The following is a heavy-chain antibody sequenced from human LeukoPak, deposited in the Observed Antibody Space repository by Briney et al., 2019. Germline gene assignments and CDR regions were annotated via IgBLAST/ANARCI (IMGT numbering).Heavy chain of an antibody. J-gene: IGHJ4*02. Sequence: ASVKVSCKASGYTFTSYDINWVRQATGQGLEWMGWIVPNSADTNYAQKFQGRVTMTRDTSVSTAYMEIHNLSSDDTAVYFCARGLGDGDYPGYWGQGTLVTVSS. CDR3: ARGLGDGDYPGY. V-gene: IGHV1-2*02. CDR1: GYTFTSYD. D-gene: IGHD4-17*01. CDR2: IVPNSADT.